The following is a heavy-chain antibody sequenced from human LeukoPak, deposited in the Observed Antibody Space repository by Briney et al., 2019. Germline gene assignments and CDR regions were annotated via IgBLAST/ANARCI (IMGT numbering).Heavy chain of an antibody. D-gene: IGHD4-17*01. CDR3: ARDYGEYYFDY. CDR2: IFFSGSA. V-gene: IGHV4-39*07. CDR1: GGSISSSSYY. Sequence: PETLSLTCTVSGGSISSSSYYWGWIRQPPGKGLEWIGSIFFSGSAYYNPSLKSRVTISIDTSKNQFSLKLTSVTAADTAVYYCARDYGEYYFDYWGQGTLVTVSS. J-gene: IGHJ4*02.